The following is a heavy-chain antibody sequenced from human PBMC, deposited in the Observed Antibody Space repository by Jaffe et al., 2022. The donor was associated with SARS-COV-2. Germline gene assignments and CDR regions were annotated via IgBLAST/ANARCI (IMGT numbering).Heavy chain of an antibody. J-gene: IGHJ6*02. D-gene: IGHD3-10*01. V-gene: IGHV4-59*01. CDR2: IHYSGST. CDR3: ARFPGSGSYGMDV. CDR1: GGSMRSYY. Sequence: QVQLQESGPGLVKPSETLSLTCTVSGGSMRSYYLSWVRQPPGKGLEWIGYIHYSGSTNYNLSLESRVTISVDTSKTQFSLKLSSVTAADTAVYYCARFPGSGSYGMDVWGQGTTVTVSS.